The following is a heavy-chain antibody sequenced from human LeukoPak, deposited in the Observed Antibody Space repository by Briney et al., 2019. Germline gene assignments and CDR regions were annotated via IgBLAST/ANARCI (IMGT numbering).Heavy chain of an antibody. J-gene: IGHJ4*02. D-gene: IGHD3-10*01. CDR2: IYYSGGT. V-gene: IGHV4-39*01. CDR3: ARRARGFGESPFDY. Sequence: PSETLSLTCTVSGGSISSSSYYWGWIRQPPGKGLEWIGSIYYSGGTYYNPSLKSRVTISVDTSKNQFSLKLSSVTAADTAVYYCARRARGFGESPFDYWGQGTLVTVSS. CDR1: GGSISSSSYY.